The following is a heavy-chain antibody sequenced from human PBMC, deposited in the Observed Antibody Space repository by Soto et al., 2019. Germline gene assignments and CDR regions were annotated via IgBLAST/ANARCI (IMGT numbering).Heavy chain of an antibody. CDR3: ARENYYYGMDV. CDR2: IIPIFGTA. J-gene: IGHJ6*02. CDR1: GGTFSRDA. V-gene: IGHV1-69*13. Sequence: SSVKVSCKASGGTFSRDAISLLLQAPGQGLELMGGIIPIFGTANYAQKFQGRVTITADESTSTAYMELSSLRSEDTAVYYCARENYYYGMDVWGQGTTVTVSS.